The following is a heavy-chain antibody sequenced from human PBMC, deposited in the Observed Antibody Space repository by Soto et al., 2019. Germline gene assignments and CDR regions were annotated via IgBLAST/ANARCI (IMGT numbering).Heavy chain of an antibody. CDR2: IIPIFGTA. D-gene: IGHD2-15*01. CDR1: GGTFSSYA. CDR3: ARVESGGRIARATRFDP. J-gene: IGHJ5*02. V-gene: IGHV1-69*13. Sequence: SVKVSCKASGGTFSSYAISWVRQAPGQGLEWMGGIIPIFGTANYARKFQGRVTITADESTSTAYMELSSLRSEDTAVYYCARVESGGRIARATRFDPWGQGTLVTVSS.